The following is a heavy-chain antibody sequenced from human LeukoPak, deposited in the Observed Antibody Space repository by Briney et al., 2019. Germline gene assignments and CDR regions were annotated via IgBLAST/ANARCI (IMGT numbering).Heavy chain of an antibody. J-gene: IGHJ6*02. D-gene: IGHD6-13*01. CDR1: GFTFSSYA. CDR2: ISGSGGST. CDR3: ASIPPLEQQLIPAIPQYYYYGMDV. V-gene: IGHV3-23*01. Sequence: GGSLRLSCAASGFTFSSYAMSWVRQAPGKGLEWVSAISGSGGSTYYADSVKGRFTISRDNSKNTLYLQMNSLRAEDTAVYYCASIPPLEQQLIPAIPQYYYYGMDVWGQGTTVTVSS.